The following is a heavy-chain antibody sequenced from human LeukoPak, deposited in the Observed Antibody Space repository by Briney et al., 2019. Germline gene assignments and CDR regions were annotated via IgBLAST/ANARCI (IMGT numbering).Heavy chain of an antibody. CDR2: IYYSGST. D-gene: IGHD2-21*01. Sequence: PSETLSLTCTVSGGSISTYYWSWIRQPPGKGLEWIGYIYYSGSTNYNPSLKSRVSISVDTSKNQISLKLNSVTAADTAVYYCARGVVIAPQTFDYWGQGTLVTVSS. J-gene: IGHJ4*02. V-gene: IGHV4-59*01. CDR3: ARGVVIAPQTFDY. CDR1: GGSISTYY.